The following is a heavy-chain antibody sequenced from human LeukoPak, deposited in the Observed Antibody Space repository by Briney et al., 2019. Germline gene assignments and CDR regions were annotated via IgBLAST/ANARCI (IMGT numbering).Heavy chain of an antibody. Sequence: PGGSLRLSCAASGFTFSTNAMSWVRQAPGKGLEWVSVIYSGGSTYYADSVKGRFTISRDNSKNTLYLQMNSLRAEDTAVYYCARGWFGELFHDAFDIWGQGTMVTVSS. CDR3: ARGWFGELFHDAFDI. V-gene: IGHV3-53*01. J-gene: IGHJ3*02. CDR1: GFTFSTNA. CDR2: IYSGGST. D-gene: IGHD3-10*01.